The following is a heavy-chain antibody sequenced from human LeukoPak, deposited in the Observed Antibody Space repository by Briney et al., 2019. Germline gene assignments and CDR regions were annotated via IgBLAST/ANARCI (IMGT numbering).Heavy chain of an antibody. J-gene: IGHJ6*04. CDR2: ISAYNGNT. Sequence: GASVKVSCKASGYTFTSYGISWVRQAPGQGLEWMGWISAYNGNTNYAQKLRGRVTMTTDTSTSTAYMELRSLRSDDTAVYYCAREKVWGYSYRDGPYYGMDVWGKGTTVTVSS. D-gene: IGHD5-18*01. V-gene: IGHV1-18*04. CDR1: GYTFTSYG. CDR3: AREKVWGYSYRDGPYYGMDV.